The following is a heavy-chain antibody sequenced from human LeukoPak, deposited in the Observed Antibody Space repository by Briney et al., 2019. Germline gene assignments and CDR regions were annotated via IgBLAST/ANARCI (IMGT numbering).Heavy chain of an antibody. D-gene: IGHD4-17*01. CDR2: IYSGGCT. V-gene: IGHV3-66*01. Sequence: GGSLRLSCAASGFTVSSNYMSWVRQAPGKGLEWVSVIYSGGCTYYADSVKGRFTISRDNSKNTLYPQMNSLRAEDTAVYYCARTAYDYGDYDYFVYWGQGTLVTVSS. CDR3: ARTAYDYGDYDYFVY. CDR1: GFTVSSNY. J-gene: IGHJ4*02.